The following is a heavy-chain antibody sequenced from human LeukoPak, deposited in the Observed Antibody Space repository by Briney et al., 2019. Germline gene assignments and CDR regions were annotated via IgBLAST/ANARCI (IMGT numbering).Heavy chain of an antibody. Sequence: ASVKVSCKASGYTFTSYYMHWVRQAPGQGLEWMGIINPSGGSTSYAQKFQGRVTMTRDTSTSTVYMELSSLRSEDTAVYYCARGYCSSTSCYTVLGDAFDIWGQGTMVTVSS. D-gene: IGHD2-2*02. CDR3: ARGYCSSTSCYTVLGDAFDI. CDR2: INPSGGST. CDR1: GYTFTSYY. J-gene: IGHJ3*02. V-gene: IGHV1-46*01.